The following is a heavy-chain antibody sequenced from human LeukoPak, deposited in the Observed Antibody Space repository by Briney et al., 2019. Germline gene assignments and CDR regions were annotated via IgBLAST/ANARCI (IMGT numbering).Heavy chain of an antibody. V-gene: IGHV4-34*01. Sequence: SETLSLTCAVYGGSFSGYYWGWIRQPPGKGLEWIGEINHSGSTNYNPSLKSRVTISVDTSKNQFSLKLSSVTAADTAVYYCARGGYFVFDPWGQGTLVTVSS. D-gene: IGHD3-9*01. CDR2: INHSGST. CDR1: GGSFSGYY. J-gene: IGHJ5*02. CDR3: ARGGYFVFDP.